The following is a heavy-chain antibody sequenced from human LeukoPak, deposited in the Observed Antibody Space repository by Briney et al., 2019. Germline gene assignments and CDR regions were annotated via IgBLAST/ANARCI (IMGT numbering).Heavy chain of an antibody. D-gene: IGHD5-12*01. V-gene: IGHV3-23*01. CDR2: IRGSGDST. CDR1: GFTFSSYA. CDR3: AKDRISRYGAYDLGDY. Sequence: GGALRLSCAASGFTFSSYAMSWVRPAPGKGLEWVSAIRGSGDSTYNARSVKGRFTLSRDNSKNTLYLQMTSLRAEDTAIYYCAKDRISRYGAYDLGDYWGQGTLVTVSS. J-gene: IGHJ4*02.